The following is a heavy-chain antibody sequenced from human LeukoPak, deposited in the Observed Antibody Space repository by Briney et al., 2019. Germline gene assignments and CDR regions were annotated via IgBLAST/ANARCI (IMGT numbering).Heavy chain of an antibody. J-gene: IGHJ4*02. CDR3: ARATGYSSGWYPGY. D-gene: IGHD6-19*01. Sequence: PGGSLRLSCAASGFTFSNYAMSWVRQAPGKGLEWVSAITGSGAVTYYADSVKGRFTISRENSKNTLYLQLNSLRAEDTAVYYCARATGYSSGWYPGYWGQGTLVTVSS. V-gene: IGHV3-23*01. CDR1: GFTFSNYA. CDR2: ITGSGAVT.